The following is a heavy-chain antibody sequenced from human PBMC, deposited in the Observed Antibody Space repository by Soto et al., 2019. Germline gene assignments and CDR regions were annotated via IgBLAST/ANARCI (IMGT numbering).Heavy chain of an antibody. CDR1: GYSFTSHW. J-gene: IGHJ5*02. D-gene: IGHD2-8*02. CDR3: ARRGKEFTWSFWFAP. Sequence: GEPLKISCKSSGYSFTSHWVAWVRQMPVNGLEWMGVIYPDDSDTRYSPSFPHQVPISVDKSISTAYLQWSSLKAPDTAIYYCARRGKEFTWSFWFAPWGQGPLVTVSS. V-gene: IGHV5-51*01. CDR2: IYPDDSDT.